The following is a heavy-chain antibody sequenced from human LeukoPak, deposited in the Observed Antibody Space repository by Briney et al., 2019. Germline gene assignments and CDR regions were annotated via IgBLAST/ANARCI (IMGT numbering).Heavy chain of an antibody. CDR3: ARGKSSYGMDV. D-gene: IGHD4-23*01. J-gene: IGHJ6*02. V-gene: IGHV4-39*01. Sequence: SETLSLTCTVSGGFTSSSNYCWGWIRQPPGKGLEWIGGIHYSGNTYYNPSLKSRVTISIDTSKNQFSLKLSSVTAADTAVYYCARGKSSYGMDVWGQGTTVTVSS. CDR2: IHYSGNT. CDR1: GGFTSSSNYC.